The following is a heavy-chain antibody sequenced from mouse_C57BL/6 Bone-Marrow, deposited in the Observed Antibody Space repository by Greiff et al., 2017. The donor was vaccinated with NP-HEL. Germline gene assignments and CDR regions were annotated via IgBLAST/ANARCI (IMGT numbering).Heavy chain of an antibody. CDR1: GYTFTSYW. V-gene: IGHV1-69*01. CDR2: IDPSDSYT. J-gene: IGHJ1*03. Sequence: QVQLQQPGAELVMPGASVKLSCKASGYTFTSYWMHWVKLRPGQGLEWIGEIDPSDSYTNYNQKFKGKSTLTVDKSSSTAYMQLSSLTSEDSAVYYCAREEGITTEGYFDVWGTGTTVTVSS. CDR3: AREEGITTEGYFDV. D-gene: IGHD1-1*01.